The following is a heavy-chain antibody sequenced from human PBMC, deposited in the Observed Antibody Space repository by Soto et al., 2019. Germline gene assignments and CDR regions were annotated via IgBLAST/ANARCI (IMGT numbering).Heavy chain of an antibody. V-gene: IGHV4-4*02. Sequence: SETLSLTCAVSGDSISSRNWWNWVRQPPGKGLEWIGQISHVGNSNYNPSLQSRLTISVDKSKNQFSLKLSSVTAADTAVYYCARRYGGTFDYWGQGTLVTVSS. J-gene: IGHJ4*02. CDR2: ISHVGNS. CDR1: GDSISSRNW. D-gene: IGHD2-15*01. CDR3: ARRYGGTFDY.